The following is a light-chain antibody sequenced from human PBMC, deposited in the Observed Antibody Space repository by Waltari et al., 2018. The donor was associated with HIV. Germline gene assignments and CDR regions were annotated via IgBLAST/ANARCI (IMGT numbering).Light chain of an antibody. CDR1: QSIANH. CDR3: QQSFSTPLT. V-gene: IGKV1-39*01. Sequence: IQMTQSPSSLSASVGDRVTISCRASQSIANHLNWYQQKPGKAPNLLTYAAVDLQSGVSSRFSGSGSGTDFALIINSLQSEDFATYYCQQSFSTPLTLCPGTKVDL. CDR2: AAV. J-gene: IGKJ3*01.